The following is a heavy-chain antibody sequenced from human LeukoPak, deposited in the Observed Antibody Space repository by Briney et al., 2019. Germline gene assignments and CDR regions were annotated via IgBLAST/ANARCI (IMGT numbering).Heavy chain of an antibody. CDR2: IGHDGPEK. J-gene: IGHJ4*02. V-gene: IGHV3-7*01. CDR3: ARLLVYASGAEAFDY. D-gene: IGHD3-10*01. Sequence: GGSLRLSCAASGFTFSNYWMSWVRQAPGKGLEWVANIGHDGPEKYYVDSVKGRFTISRDNAKNSLYLQMNRLRAEDTALYYCARLLVYASGAEAFDYWGQGTLVTVSS. CDR1: GFTFSNYW.